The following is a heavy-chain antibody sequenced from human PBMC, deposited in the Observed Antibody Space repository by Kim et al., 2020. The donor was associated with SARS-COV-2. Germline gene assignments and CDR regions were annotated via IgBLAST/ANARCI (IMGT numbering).Heavy chain of an antibody. V-gene: IGHV3-66*01. CDR3: ARDTPTMATIY. D-gene: IGHD5-18*01. CDR2: IYSDGST. J-gene: IGHJ4*02. Sequence: GGSLRLSCAASGFTVSNNYLSWVRQAPGKGPEWVSVIYSDGSTYYADSVKGRFTISRDNSKNTLYLQVNSLRAEDTAVYYCARDTPTMATIYWGQGTLVTVSS. CDR1: GFTVSNNY.